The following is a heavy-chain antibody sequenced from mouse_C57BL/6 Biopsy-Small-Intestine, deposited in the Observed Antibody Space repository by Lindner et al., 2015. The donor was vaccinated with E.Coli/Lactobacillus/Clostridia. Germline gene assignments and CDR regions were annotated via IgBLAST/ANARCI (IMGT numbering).Heavy chain of an antibody. CDR1: GYTFTGYY. Sequence: SVKVSCKASGYTFTGYYIHWVRQAPGQGLEWMAWLNPDSGGTKYEQKFQGRVTVTRDTSIRTAYMELSSLTSDDTAVYYCTRRPIAAHDEDDAFDVWGQGTMVIVSS. D-gene: IGHD2-12*01. CDR3: TRRPIAAHDEDDAFDV. CDR2: LNPDSGGT. J-gene: IGHJ1*01. V-gene: IGHV1-84*02.